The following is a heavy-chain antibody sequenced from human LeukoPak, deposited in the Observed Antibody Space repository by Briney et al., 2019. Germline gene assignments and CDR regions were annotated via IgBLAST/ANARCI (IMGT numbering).Heavy chain of an antibody. CDR1: GFTVSSNY. J-gene: IGHJ6*02. CDR3: ARGGGMVRGVTYYYYGMDV. CDR2: ISYDGSNK. D-gene: IGHD3-10*01. V-gene: IGHV3-30-3*01. Sequence: QPGGSLRLSCAASGFTVSSNYMSWVRQAPGKGLEWVAVISYDGSNKYYADSVKGRFTISRDNSKNTLYLQMNSLRAEDTAMYYCARGGGMVRGVTYYYYGMDVWGQGTTVTVSS.